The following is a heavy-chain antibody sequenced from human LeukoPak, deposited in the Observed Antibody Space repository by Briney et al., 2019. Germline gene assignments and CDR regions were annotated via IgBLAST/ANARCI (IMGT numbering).Heavy chain of an antibody. V-gene: IGHV3-30-3*01. CDR1: GLTFGTSA. CDR2: VSFDGSNE. D-gene: IGHD1-1*01. CDR3: VRGVGYTLLS. Sequence: PGRSLRLSCADSGLTFGTSAMHWARQAPGKGLEWVAVVSFDGSNEKYADSVRGRFTISRDNSKKMLHLQMNSLSREDTAVYYCVRGVGYTLLSWGQGTLVTVSS. J-gene: IGHJ5*02.